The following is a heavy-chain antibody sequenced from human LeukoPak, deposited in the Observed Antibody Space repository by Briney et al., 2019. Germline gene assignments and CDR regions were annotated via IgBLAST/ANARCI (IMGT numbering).Heavy chain of an antibody. Sequence: GGSLRLSCAASGFTFSSYSMNWVCQAPGKGLEWVSSISSSSSYIYYADSVKGRFTISRDNAKNSLYLQMNSLRAEGTAVYYCAREGMYYYGSGSSPRGQGTLVTVSS. CDR1: GFTFSSYS. CDR2: ISSSSSYI. J-gene: IGHJ5*02. D-gene: IGHD3-10*01. V-gene: IGHV3-21*04. CDR3: AREGMYYYGSGSSP.